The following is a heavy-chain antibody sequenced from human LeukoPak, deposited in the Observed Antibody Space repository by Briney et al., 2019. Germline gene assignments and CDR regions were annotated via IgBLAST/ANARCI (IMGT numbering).Heavy chain of an antibody. CDR2: INHSGTS. CDR3: ARLPRGVLGEFLNFDL. J-gene: IGHJ4*02. V-gene: IGHV4-34*01. Sequence: PSDTLSLTCAVSGGSLSDSFWSWIRPPPGKGLECIGDINHSGTSKYNPSLKAPVIMSIDTSKNQLSLNLTSVTAADRAVYYCARLPRGVLGEFLNFDLWGQGIPVTVSS. D-gene: IGHD3-10*01. CDR1: GGSLSDSF.